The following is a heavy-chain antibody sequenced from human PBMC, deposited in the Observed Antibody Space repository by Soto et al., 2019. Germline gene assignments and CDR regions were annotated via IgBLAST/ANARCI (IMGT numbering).Heavy chain of an antibody. CDR3: ARNCNDILSDAFDI. CDR2: IYYSGST. CDR1: GGSISSSSYY. V-gene: IGHV4-39*01. Sequence: QLQLQESGPGLVKPSETLSLTCTVSGGSISSSSYYWGWIRQPPGKGLEWIGSIYYSGSTYYNPSLKSRVTISVDTSKNQFSLKLSSVTAADTAVYYCARNCNDILSDAFDIWGQGTMVTVSS. D-gene: IGHD3-9*01. J-gene: IGHJ3*02.